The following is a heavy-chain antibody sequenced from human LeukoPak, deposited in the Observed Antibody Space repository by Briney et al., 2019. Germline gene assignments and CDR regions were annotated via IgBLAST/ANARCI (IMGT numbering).Heavy chain of an antibody. CDR3: ARDRVSHFDY. CDR1: GFTFSSYE. V-gene: IGHV3-48*03. CDR2: ISSSGGTI. D-gene: IGHD6-6*01. Sequence: PGGSLRLSCAASGFTFSSYEMNWVRQAPGKGLEWVSYISSSGGTIYYADSVKGRFTISRDNAKSSLYLQMNSLRAEDTAVYYCARDRVSHFDYWGQGTLVTVSS. J-gene: IGHJ4*02.